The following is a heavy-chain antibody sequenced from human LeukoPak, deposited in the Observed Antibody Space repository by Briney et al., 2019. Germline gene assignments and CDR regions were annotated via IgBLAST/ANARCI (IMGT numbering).Heavy chain of an antibody. J-gene: IGHJ4*02. CDR2: IRQDGSEK. Sequence: GGSLRLSCAASGFTFSSYWMSWVRQAPGKGLEWVANIRQDGSEKYYVDSVKGRFTISRDNAKNSLYLQMNSLRAEDTAVYYCAREGGYPLLDYWGQGTLVTVSS. CDR3: AREGGYPLLDY. CDR1: GFTFSSYW. V-gene: IGHV3-7*01. D-gene: IGHD5-18*01.